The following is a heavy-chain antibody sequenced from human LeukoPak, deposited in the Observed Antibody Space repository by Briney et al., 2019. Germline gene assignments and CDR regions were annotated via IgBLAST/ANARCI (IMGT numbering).Heavy chain of an antibody. CDR1: GFTFHNYA. Sequence: HAGGSLRLSCAASGFTFHNYAIHWVRQAQGKGLEWVSGISFSGGSTYYADSVEGRFTISRDNSKNTLYLQMNSLRDEDTAVYYCAKHLTKPAAGSHLDKWGQGTLVTVSS. D-gene: IGHD6-13*01. CDR3: AKHLTKPAAGSHLDK. J-gene: IGHJ4*02. CDR2: ISFSGGST. V-gene: IGHV3-23*01.